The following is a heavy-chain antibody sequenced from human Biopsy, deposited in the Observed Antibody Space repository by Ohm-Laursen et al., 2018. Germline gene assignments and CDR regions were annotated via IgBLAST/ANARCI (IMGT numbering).Heavy chain of an antibody. Sequence: ASVKVSCKAPADSFVGYDIHWVRQAPGQGLEWMGSINPDNGGTIHAQKFQGRVTVTRDTSISTAYVEVTSLRSDDTAVYYCVRSRAGGATWGMDVWGQGTTVTVSS. D-gene: IGHD7-27*01. CDR3: VRSRAGGATWGMDV. V-gene: IGHV1-2*02. CDR1: ADSFVGYD. J-gene: IGHJ6*02. CDR2: INPDNGGT.